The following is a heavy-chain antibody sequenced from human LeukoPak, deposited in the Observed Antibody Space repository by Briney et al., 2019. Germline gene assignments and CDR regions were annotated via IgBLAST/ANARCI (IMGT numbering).Heavy chain of an antibody. Sequence: GGSLRLSCAASGITVGGNYMSWVRQAPGKGLEWVSVIYSGGRTFYADSVKGRFTISRDNSENTLYLQMNSLRAEDTAVYYCARDTSFLYGMDVWGQGTTVTVSS. CDR1: GITVGGNY. V-gene: IGHV3-53*01. J-gene: IGHJ6*02. D-gene: IGHD2-2*01. CDR3: ARDTSFLYGMDV. CDR2: IYSGGRT.